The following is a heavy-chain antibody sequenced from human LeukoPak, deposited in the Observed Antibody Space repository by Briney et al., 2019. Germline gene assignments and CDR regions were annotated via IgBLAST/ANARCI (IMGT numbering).Heavy chain of an antibody. V-gene: IGHV1-2*02. D-gene: IGHD3-3*01. Sequence: ASVKVSCKASGYTFTGYYMHWVRQAPGQGLEWMGWINPNSGGTNYAQKFQGRVTITRDTSISTAYMELSRLRSDDTAVYYCARDLVNYDFWSGYDDWGQGTLVTVSS. CDR1: GYTFTGYY. CDR3: ARDLVNYDFWSGYDD. CDR2: INPNSGGT. J-gene: IGHJ4*02.